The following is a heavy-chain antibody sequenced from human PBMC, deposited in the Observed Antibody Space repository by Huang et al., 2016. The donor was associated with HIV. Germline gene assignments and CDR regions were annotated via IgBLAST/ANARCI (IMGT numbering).Heavy chain of an antibody. CDR3: ARRYNSRRDY. CDR2: INHSGNT. Sequence: QVQLEQWGAGLLKASETLALTCAVSGGSFSGYYRNWLRQAPGKGLEWVGEINHSGNTNYNPSRKRRVNMSVDTSKSQFSLYLTSLSAADTGTYFCARRYNSRRDYWGRGTLVTVHS. J-gene: IGHJ4*02. D-gene: IGHD3-22*01. CDR1: GGSFSGYY. V-gene: IGHV4-34*02.